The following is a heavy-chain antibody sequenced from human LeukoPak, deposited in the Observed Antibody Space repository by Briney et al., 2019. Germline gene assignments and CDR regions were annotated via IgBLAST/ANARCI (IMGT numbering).Heavy chain of an antibody. CDR1: GITFSRSW. CDR3: ARDRGGRSGLDD. Sequence: GGSLRLSCAASGITFSRSWMSWVRQAPGKGLEWVAFIKEDGGEIFYVDSVKGRFTISRDNAENFLYLQMNSLRAEDTAVYYCARDRGGRSGLDDWGQGTLVIVSS. J-gene: IGHJ4*02. D-gene: IGHD2-15*01. V-gene: IGHV3-7*04. CDR2: IKEDGGEI.